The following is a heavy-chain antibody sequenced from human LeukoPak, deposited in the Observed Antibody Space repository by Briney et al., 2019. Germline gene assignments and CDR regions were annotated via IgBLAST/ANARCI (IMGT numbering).Heavy chain of an antibody. J-gene: IGHJ4*02. Sequence: GGSLRLSCAASGFTFSSYSMNWVRQAPGKGLEWVSYISSSSSTIYYADSVKGRFTISRDNAKNSLYLQMNSLRAEDTAVYYCARGAGLGNFDYWGQGTLVTVSS. CDR3: ARGAGLGNFDY. CDR1: GFTFSSYS. D-gene: IGHD7-27*01. V-gene: IGHV3-48*01. CDR2: ISSSSSTI.